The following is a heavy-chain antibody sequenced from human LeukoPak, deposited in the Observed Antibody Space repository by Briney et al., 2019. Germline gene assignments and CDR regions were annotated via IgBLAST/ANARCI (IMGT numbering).Heavy chain of an antibody. J-gene: IGHJ4*02. CDR1: GFPFTTYV. CDR3: AKGGWLDY. D-gene: IGHD6-19*01. Sequence: GGSLTLSCAASGFPFTTYVMSWVRHAQGKGLEWVSAISVSGDNTYYADSVKGRFAISRDNSEYTLYLRMNSLRAEDTALYYCAKGGWLDYLGQGTLVTVSS. V-gene: IGHV3-23*01. CDR2: ISVSGDNT.